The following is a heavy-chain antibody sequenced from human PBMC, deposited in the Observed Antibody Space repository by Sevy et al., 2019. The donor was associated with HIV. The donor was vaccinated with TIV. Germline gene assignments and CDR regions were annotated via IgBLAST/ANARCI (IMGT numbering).Heavy chain of an antibody. CDR2: ISSGGTIT. Sequence: GGSLRLSCVVSTFTFSDYYMTRIRQAPGKGLEWISHISSGGTITSHADSVKGRFTISRDNAKNSLYLQMNSLRAEDTAVYYCARVRYNYGSYYFHYWGQGTLVTVSS. D-gene: IGHD5-18*01. CDR1: TFTFSDYY. V-gene: IGHV3-11*01. J-gene: IGHJ4*02. CDR3: ARVRYNYGSYYFHY.